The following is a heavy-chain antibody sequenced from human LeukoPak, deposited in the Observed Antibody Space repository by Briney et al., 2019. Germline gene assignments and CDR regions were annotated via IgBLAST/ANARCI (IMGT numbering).Heavy chain of an antibody. J-gene: IGHJ4*02. V-gene: IGHV3-7*01. CDR2: IKQDGSEE. Sequence: GVSLRLSCAASGFIFSNYYVTWVRQAPGKGLEWVARIKQDGSEESYVDSAKVRFTISRDDAQNSLYLQITSLRAEDTAVYSCATYSPTPRRRLDYWGQGTLVTVSS. CDR3: ATYSPTPRRRLDY. CDR1: GFIFSNYY. D-gene: IGHD2-21*01.